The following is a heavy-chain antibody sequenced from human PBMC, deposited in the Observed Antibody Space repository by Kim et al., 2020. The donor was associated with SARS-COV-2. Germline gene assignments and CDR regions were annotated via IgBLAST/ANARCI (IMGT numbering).Heavy chain of an antibody. V-gene: IGHV3-74*01. CDR2: INSDGSAT. J-gene: IGHJ2*01. Sequence: GKGLVWVSRINSDGSATSYADSVRGRFTISRDDAKNTLYLQMNTLRGEDTAVYYCARRNGGSPYWYFDLWGRGTLVTVSS. CDR3: ARRNGGSPYWYFDL. D-gene: IGHD2-15*01.